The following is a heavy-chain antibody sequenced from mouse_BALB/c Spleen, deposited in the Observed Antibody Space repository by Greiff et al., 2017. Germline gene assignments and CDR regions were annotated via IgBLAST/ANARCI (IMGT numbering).Heavy chain of an antibody. CDR2: ISSGSSTI. Sequence: EVKLVESGGGLVQPGGSRKLSCAASGFTFSSFGMHWVRQAPEKGLEWVAYISSGSSTIYYADTVKGRFTISRDNPKNTLFLQMTSLRSEDTAMYYCARDYYGDSAMDYWGQGTSVTVSS. CDR1: GFTFSSFG. J-gene: IGHJ4*01. CDR3: ARDYYGDSAMDY. D-gene: IGHD1-1*01. V-gene: IGHV5-17*02.